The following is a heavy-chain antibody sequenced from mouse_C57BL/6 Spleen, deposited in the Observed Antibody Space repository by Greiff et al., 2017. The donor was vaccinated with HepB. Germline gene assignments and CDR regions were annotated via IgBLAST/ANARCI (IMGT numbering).Heavy chain of an antibody. CDR2: ISYSGST. CDR1: GYSITSGYD. CDR3: ARGGTYWYFDV. V-gene: IGHV3-1*01. J-gene: IGHJ1*03. D-gene: IGHD1-1*02. Sequence: EVHLVESGPGMVKPSQSLSLTCTVTGYSITSGYDWHWIRHFPGNKLEWMGYISYSGSTNYNPSLKSRISITHDTSKNHFFLKLNSVTTEDTATYYCARGGTYWYFDVWGTGTTVTVSS.